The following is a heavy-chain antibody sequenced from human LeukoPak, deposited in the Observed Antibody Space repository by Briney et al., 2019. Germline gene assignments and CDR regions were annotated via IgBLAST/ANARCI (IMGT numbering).Heavy chain of an antibody. D-gene: IGHD5-18*01. CDR1: GYTFTSYA. J-gene: IGHJ4*02. V-gene: IGHV1-3*01. CDR3: ARNREEWIQLWLDY. CDR2: INAGNGNT. Sequence: ASVKVSCKASGYTFTSYAMHWVRQAPGQRLEWMGWINAGNGNTKYSQKFQGRVTMTRNTSISTAYMELSSLRSEDTAVYYCARNREEWIQLWLDYWGQGTLVTVSS.